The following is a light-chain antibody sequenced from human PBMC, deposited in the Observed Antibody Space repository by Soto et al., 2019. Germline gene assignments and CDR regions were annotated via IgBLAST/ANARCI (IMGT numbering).Light chain of an antibody. CDR2: EAS. J-gene: IGKJ5*01. Sequence: DIRMTPSPSTLSASVGDRVTITCRASQSISSWLAWYQQKPGKAPKLMIYEASTLQSGVPSRFSGSGSGTEFTLTISGLLPEDFATYHCQQLNTLPFTFGQGTRLEIK. CDR3: QQLNTLPFT. V-gene: IGKV1-5*01. CDR1: QSISSW.